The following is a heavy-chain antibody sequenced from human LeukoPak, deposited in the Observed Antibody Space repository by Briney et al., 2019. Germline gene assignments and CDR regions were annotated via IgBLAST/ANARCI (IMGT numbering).Heavy chain of an antibody. V-gene: IGHV3-23*01. CDR3: AQVPGFASANYYYYGMDV. CDR2: ISGSGGST. Sequence: PGGSLRLTCAASGFTFSSYAMSWVRQAPGKGLEWVSAISGSGGSTYYADSVKGRFTISRDNSKNTLYLQMNSLRAEDTAVYYCAQVPGFASANYYYYGMDVWGQGTTVTVSS. CDR1: GFTFSSYA. D-gene: IGHD3-9*01. J-gene: IGHJ6*02.